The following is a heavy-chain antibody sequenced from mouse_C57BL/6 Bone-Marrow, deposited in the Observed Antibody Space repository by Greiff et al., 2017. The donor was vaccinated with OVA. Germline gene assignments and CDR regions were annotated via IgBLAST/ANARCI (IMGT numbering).Heavy chain of an antibody. CDR2: IDPSDSYT. CDR1: GYTFTSYW. V-gene: IGHV1-50*01. Sequence: QVQLQQPGAELVKPGASVKLSCKASGYTFTSYWMSWVKQRPGQGLEWIGEIDPSDSYTNYNQKFKGKVTLTVDTSSSTAYLQLSSLTSEDTAVYNCARKAYYYGSSLYWGQGTTLTVTS. CDR3: ARKAYYYGSSLY. D-gene: IGHD1-1*01. J-gene: IGHJ2*01.